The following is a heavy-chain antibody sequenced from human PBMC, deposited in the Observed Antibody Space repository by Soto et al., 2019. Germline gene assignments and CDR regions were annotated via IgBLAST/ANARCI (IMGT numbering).Heavy chain of an antibody. CDR3: ARVGYSYGYLDY. V-gene: IGHV4-30-2*01. CDR2: IYHSGST. D-gene: IGHD5-18*01. J-gene: IGHJ4*02. Sequence: SETLSLTCAVSGGSISSGGYSWSWIRQPPGKGLEWIGYIYHSGSTYYNPSLKSRVTISVDRSKNQFSLKLSSVTAADTAVYYCARVGYSYGYLDYWGQGTLVTVSS. CDR1: GGSISSGGYS.